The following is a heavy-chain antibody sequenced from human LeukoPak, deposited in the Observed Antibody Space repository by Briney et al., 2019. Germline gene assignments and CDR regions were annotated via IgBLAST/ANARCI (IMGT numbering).Heavy chain of an antibody. CDR1: GGSFSGYY. CDR3: ARQPRGTAFDY. CDR2: INHSGST. J-gene: IGHJ4*02. Sequence: SETLSLTCAVYGGSFSGYYWSWIRQPPGKGLEWIGEINHSGSTNYNPSLKSRVTISVDTSKNQFSLKLSSVTAADTAVYYCARQPRGTAFDYWGQGTLVTVSS. V-gene: IGHV4-34*01.